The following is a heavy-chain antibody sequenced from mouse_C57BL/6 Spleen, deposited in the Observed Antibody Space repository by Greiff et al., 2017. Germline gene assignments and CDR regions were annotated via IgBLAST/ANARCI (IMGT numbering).Heavy chain of an antibody. J-gene: IGHJ4*01. Sequence: EVKLQESGGGLVKPGGSLKLSCAASGFTFSDYGMHWVRQAPEKGLEWVAYISSGSSTIYYADTVKGRFTISRDNAKNTLFLQMTSLRSEDTAMYYCARRYDVAMDYWGQGTSVTVSS. V-gene: IGHV5-17*01. D-gene: IGHD2-14*01. CDR2: ISSGSSTI. CDR3: ARRYDVAMDY. CDR1: GFTFSDYG.